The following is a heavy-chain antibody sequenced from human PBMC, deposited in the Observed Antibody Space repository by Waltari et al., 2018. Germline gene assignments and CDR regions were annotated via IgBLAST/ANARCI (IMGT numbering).Heavy chain of an antibody. CDR2: ISSRSYI. Sequence: EVQLVESGGGLVKPGGSLRLSCAASGFTLSTYSMNWVRQAPGKGLGWVSSISSRSYIYYVDSVKGRFTISRDNAKNSLYLQRNSLRAEDTAVYYCGRDVYGDYVGGGGGAFDIWGQGTMVTVSS. CDR3: GRDVYGDYVGGGGGAFDI. J-gene: IGHJ3*02. D-gene: IGHD4-17*01. CDR1: GFTLSTYS. V-gene: IGHV3-21*01.